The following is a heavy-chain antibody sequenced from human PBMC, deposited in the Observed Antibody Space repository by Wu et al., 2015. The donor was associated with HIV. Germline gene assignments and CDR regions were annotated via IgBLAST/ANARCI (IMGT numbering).Heavy chain of an antibody. CDR3: ARDRDYYGSGRETNYGMDV. J-gene: IGHJ6*02. CDR2: INPNSGGT. Sequence: QVQLVQSGAEVKKPGASVKVSCKASGYTFTSYDINWVRQATGQGLEWMGWINPNSGGTNYAQKFQGRVTMTRDTSISTAYMELSRLRSDDTAVYYCARDRDYYGSGRETNYGMDVWGQGTTVTVSS. V-gene: IGHV1-2*02. D-gene: IGHD3-10*01. CDR1: GYTFTSYD.